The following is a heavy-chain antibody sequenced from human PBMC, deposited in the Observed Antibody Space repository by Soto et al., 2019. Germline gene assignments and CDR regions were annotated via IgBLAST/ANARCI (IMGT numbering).Heavy chain of an antibody. D-gene: IGHD2-21*02. J-gene: IGHJ4*02. CDR1: GYTFTSYA. CDR3: ARSIVVVTALDN. Sequence: QVQLVQSGAEEKKPGASVKVSCKASGYTFTSYAMHWVRQAPGQRLEWMGWINAGNGNTKYSQKFQGRVTITRDTSARATYMELSSLRSEDTAVYSCARSIVVVTALDNWGQGTLVTVSS. V-gene: IGHV1-3*05. CDR2: INAGNGNT.